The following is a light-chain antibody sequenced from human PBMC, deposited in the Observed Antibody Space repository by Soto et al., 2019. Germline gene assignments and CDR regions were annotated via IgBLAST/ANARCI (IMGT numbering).Light chain of an antibody. V-gene: IGLV6-57*04. CDR3: QSYDYSTVV. CDR1: SGSIATNY. Sequence: NFMLTQPHSVSESPGKTVTISCTRSSGSIATNYVQWYQQRPGSAPTTVIYEDNQRPSGVPDRFSGSTDGSSNSASLTISGLQTEDEADYYCQSYDYSTVVFGGGTQLTVL. J-gene: IGLJ2*01. CDR2: EDN.